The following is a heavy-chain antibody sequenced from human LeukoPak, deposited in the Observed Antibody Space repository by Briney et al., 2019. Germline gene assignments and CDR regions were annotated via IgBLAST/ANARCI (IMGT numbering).Heavy chain of an antibody. D-gene: IGHD1-14*01. CDR1: GGSISNGGYY. J-gene: IGHJ4*02. Sequence: SETLSLTCTVSGGSISNGGYYWRWIRQHPGKGLEWIGYIYDSGTTYYNPALQSRVTISVDTSDNQFSLKLRSLTAADTAVYYCARGGDRRGFDYGGQGTLVTVSS. V-gene: IGHV4-31*03. CDR3: ARGGDRRGFDY. CDR2: IYDSGTT.